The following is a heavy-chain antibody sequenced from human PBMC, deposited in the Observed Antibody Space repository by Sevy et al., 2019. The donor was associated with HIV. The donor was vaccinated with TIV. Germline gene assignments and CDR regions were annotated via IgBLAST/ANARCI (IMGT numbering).Heavy chain of an antibody. CDR3: AKGQQLKYYYGMDV. V-gene: IGHV3-30*02. CDR1: GFTFSSYG. CDR2: IRYDGSNK. D-gene: IGHD6-13*01. Sequence: GGSLRLSCAASGFTFSSYGMHWVRQAPGKGLEWVAFIRYDGSNKYYADSVKGRFTISRDNSKNTLYLQMNSLRTEDTAVYYCAKGQQLKYYYGMDVWGQGTTVTGSS. J-gene: IGHJ6*02.